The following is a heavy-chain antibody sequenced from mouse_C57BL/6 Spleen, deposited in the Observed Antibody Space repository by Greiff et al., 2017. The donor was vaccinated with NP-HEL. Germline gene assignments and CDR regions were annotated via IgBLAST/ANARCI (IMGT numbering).Heavy chain of an antibody. CDR1: GYAFSSSW. CDR3: ARPHLLWRYFDY. D-gene: IGHD2-1*01. CDR2: IYPGDGDT. Sequence: VQLQQSGPELVKPGASVKISCKASGYAFSSSWMNWVKQRPGKGLEWIGRIYPGDGDTNYNGKFKGKATLTADKSSSTAYMQLSSLTSEDSAVYFCARPHLLWRYFDYWGQGTTLTVSS. J-gene: IGHJ2*01. V-gene: IGHV1-82*01.